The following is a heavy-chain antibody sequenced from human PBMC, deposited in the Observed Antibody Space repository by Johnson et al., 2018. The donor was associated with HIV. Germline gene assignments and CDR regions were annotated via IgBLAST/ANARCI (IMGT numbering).Heavy chain of an antibody. D-gene: IGHD4-17*01. J-gene: IGHJ3*02. CDR1: GFTFDDYG. Sequence: VQLVESGGGVVRPGGSLRLSCAASGFTFDDYGMTWVRQAPGKGLEWVSVIYSGGSTYYADSVKGRFTISRDNSKNTLYLQMNSLRAEDTAGYYCARDVTKDAFDIWGQGTMVTVSS. CDR3: ARDVTKDAFDI. V-gene: IGHV3-66*01. CDR2: IYSGGST.